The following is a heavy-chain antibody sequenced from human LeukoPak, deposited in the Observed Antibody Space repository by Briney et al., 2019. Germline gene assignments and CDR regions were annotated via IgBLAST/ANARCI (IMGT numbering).Heavy chain of an antibody. V-gene: IGHV1-24*01. D-gene: IGHD5-18*01. Sequence: ASVKVSCKVSGYTLTELSMHWVRQAPGKGLEWMGGFDPEDGETIYAQKFQGRVTMTEDTSTDTAYMELSRLRSDDTAMYYCARAQRADEHKTEIQLWLQPDYWGQGTLVTVSS. CDR3: ARAQRADEHKTEIQLWLQPDY. J-gene: IGHJ4*02. CDR2: FDPEDGET. CDR1: GYTLTELS.